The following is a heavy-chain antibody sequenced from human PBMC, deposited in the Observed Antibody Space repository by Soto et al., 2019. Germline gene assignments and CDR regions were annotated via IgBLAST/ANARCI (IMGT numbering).Heavy chain of an antibody. CDR1: GFTFSSYS. Sequence: PGGSLRLSCAASGFTFSSYSMNWVRQAPGKGLEWVSSISSSSSYIYYADSVKGRFTISRDNAKNSLYLQMNSLRAEDTAVYYCARDNSGWYRNPPGYFQHWGQGNLVTVSS. CDR3: ARDNSGWYRNPPGYFQH. J-gene: IGHJ1*01. D-gene: IGHD6-19*01. CDR2: ISSSSSYI. V-gene: IGHV3-21*01.